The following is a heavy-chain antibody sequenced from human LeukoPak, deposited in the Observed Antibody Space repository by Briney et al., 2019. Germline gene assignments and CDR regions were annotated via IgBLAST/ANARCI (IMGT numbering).Heavy chain of an antibody. CDR2: ISSSSSCI. CDR3: ARDYDSSSWYEGSWFDP. J-gene: IGHJ5*02. V-gene: IGHV3-21*01. CDR1: GFTFSSYS. D-gene: IGHD6-13*01. Sequence: PGGSLRLSCAASGFTFSSYSMNWVRQAPGKGLEWVSSISSSSSCIYYADSVKGRFTISRDNAKNSLYLQMNSLRAEDTAVYYCARDYDSSSWYEGSWFDPWGRGTLVTVSS.